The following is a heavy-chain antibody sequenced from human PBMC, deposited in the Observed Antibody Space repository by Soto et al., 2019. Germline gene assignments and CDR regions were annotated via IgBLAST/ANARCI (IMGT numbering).Heavy chain of an antibody. J-gene: IGHJ5*02. D-gene: IGHD2-8*01. CDR2: IIPYYNTL. Sequence: QAQVVQSGAEVRKPGSSVKLSCKASEGTFNSYAIAWVRQAPGQGLEWMGGIIPYYNTLNYAQKFQDRVTNSAGDLQNTLFNEADRLVSDRPARLFCSNGARPLFPQLFCPRGQGTMVTVSS. CDR1: EGTFNSYA. V-gene: IGHV1-69*01. CDR3: SNGARPLFPQLFCP.